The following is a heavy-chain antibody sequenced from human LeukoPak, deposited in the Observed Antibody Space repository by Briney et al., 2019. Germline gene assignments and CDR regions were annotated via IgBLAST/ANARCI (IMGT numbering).Heavy chain of an antibody. Sequence: SETLSLTCAVYGGSFSGYYWSWIRQPPGKGLEWIGEINHSGSTNYNPSLKSRVTISVDTSKNQFSLKLSSVTAADTAVYYCATLELLANWGQGTLVTVSS. J-gene: IGHJ4*02. CDR2: INHSGST. D-gene: IGHD1-7*01. CDR1: GGSFSGYY. CDR3: ATLELLAN. V-gene: IGHV4-34*01.